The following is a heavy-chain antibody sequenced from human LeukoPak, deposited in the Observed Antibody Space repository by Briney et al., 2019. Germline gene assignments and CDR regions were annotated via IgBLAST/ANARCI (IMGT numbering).Heavy chain of an antibody. Sequence: GESLKISCKGSGYSFTTYWIGWVRQMPGKGLEWMGIIYPGDSDTRYSPSFQGLVTISADKSITTAYLQWSSLKASDTAMYYCARTGYTSGWYVGSFDYWGQGTLVTVSS. CDR1: GYSFTTYW. CDR3: ARTGYTSGWYVGSFDY. J-gene: IGHJ4*02. CDR2: IYPGDSDT. V-gene: IGHV5-51*01. D-gene: IGHD6-19*01.